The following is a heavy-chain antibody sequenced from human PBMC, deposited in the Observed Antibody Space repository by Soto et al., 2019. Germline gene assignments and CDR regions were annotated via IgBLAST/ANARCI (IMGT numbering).Heavy chain of an antibody. J-gene: IGHJ4*02. V-gene: IGHV1-2*02. D-gene: IGHD1-26*01. CDR2: IGPESGAT. Sequence: VKVSCKASGYTFTGHYIHWVRQAPEQGPEWMGEIGPESGATRYAQKFQGRVTMTRDTSITTVYMELKNLSPDDTAVYYCGRGRSGQIVVFYWGQGTPVTVSS. CDR1: GYTFTGHY. CDR3: GRGRSGQIVVFY.